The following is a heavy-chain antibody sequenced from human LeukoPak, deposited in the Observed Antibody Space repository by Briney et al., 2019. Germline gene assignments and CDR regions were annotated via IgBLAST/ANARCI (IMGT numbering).Heavy chain of an antibody. Sequence: GGSPRLSCAASGFTFTTYWMHWVRQAPGKGLVWVSRIIRDGSHTDYAGSVEGRFTISRDNARNTLYLQMNSLRAEDTAIYYCVRDGDAYNFDYWGQGTLVTVSS. CDR1: GFTFTTYW. J-gene: IGHJ4*02. CDR3: VRDGDAYNFDY. CDR2: IIRDGSHT. V-gene: IGHV3-74*01. D-gene: IGHD5-24*01.